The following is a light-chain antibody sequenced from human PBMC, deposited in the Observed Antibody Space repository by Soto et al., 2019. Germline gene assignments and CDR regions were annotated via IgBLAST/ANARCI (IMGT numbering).Light chain of an antibody. Sequence: EIVMTQSPATLSVSPGERATLSCRASQSVSSNLAWYQQKPGQAPRLLIYGASTRATGIPASFSGSGSGTEFTLTISSLQSEDFEVYYCQQYNNWPLYTFGQGTKLEIK. CDR1: QSVSSN. J-gene: IGKJ2*01. V-gene: IGKV3-15*01. CDR2: GAS. CDR3: QQYNNWPLYT.